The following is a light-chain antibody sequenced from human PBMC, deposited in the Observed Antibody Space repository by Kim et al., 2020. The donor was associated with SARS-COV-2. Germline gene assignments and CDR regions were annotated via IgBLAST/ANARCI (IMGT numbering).Light chain of an antibody. CDR3: NSRDSRNNHVV. V-gene: IGLV3-19*01. J-gene: IGLJ2*01. Sequence: SSELTQDPAVSVALGQTVRITCQGDSLRSYYASWYQQRPGQAPVLVFYGKNSRPSGIPDRFSGSSSGNTASLSIPGAQAEDEAEYHCNSRDSRNNHVVFG. CDR1: SLRSYY. CDR2: GKN.